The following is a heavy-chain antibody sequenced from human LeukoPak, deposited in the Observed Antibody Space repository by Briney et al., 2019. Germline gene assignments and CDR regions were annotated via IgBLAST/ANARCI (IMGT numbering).Heavy chain of an antibody. Sequence: SETLSLTCAVYGGSFSGYYWSWIRQPPGKGLEWIGEINHSGSTNYNPSLKSRVTISVDTSKNQFSLKLSSVTAADTAVYYCARVTGFGELLPYYYGMDVWGKGTTVTVPS. CDR1: GGSFSGYY. CDR3: ARVTGFGELLPYYYGMDV. CDR2: INHSGST. D-gene: IGHD3-10*01. J-gene: IGHJ6*04. V-gene: IGHV4-34*01.